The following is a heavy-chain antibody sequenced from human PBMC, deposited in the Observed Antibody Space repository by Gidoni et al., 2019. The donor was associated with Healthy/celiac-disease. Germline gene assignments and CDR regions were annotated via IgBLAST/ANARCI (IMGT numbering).Heavy chain of an antibody. CDR3: AKGGYSSSNYYYYMDV. CDR1: GFTFRSYA. V-gene: IGHV3-23*01. D-gene: IGHD6-6*01. J-gene: IGHJ6*03. CDR2: ISGSGCST. Sequence: EVQLLESGGGLVQPGGSLRLSCAASGFTFRSYAMSWVRQAPGKGLEWVSAISGSGCSTYYADSVKGRFTISRDNSKNTLYLQMNSLRAEDTAVYYCAKGGYSSSNYYYYMDVWGKGTTVTVSS.